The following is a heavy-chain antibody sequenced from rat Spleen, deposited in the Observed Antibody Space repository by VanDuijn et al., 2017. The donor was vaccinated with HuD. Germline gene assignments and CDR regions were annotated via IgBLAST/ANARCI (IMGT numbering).Heavy chain of an antibody. J-gene: IGHJ3*01. Sequence: EVQLVESGGGLVQPGRSMKLSCAASGLSFSNYDMAWVRQAPTKGLEWVASISYDGSRTFYRDSVKGRFTISRDNAKSTLYLQMDSLTSEDTATYYCATGPRVLRIDWFTYWGQGTLVTVSS. D-gene: IGHD1-6*01. CDR2: ISYDGSRT. CDR1: GLSFSNYD. V-gene: IGHV5-29*01. CDR3: ATGPRVLRIDWFTY.